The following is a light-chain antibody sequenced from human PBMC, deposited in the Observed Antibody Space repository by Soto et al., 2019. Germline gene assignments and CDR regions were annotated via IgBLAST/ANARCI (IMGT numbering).Light chain of an antibody. Sequence: EIVMTQSPATLSVSPGERSTLSCRASQSVSSDLAWYHQKPGQAPRLLIYGASTRATGIPARFSGSGSGTEFTLTIKSLQSEDFAVYYCQQYDNWPPWTFGQGTTVDIK. J-gene: IGKJ1*01. CDR1: QSVSSD. CDR2: GAS. V-gene: IGKV3-15*01. CDR3: QQYDNWPPWT.